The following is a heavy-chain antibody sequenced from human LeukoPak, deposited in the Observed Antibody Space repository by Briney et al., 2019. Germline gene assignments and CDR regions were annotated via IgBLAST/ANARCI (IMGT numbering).Heavy chain of an antibody. Sequence: PGGSLRLSCAASGFTFSSHDMHWVRQAPGQGLEWMGIINPSGGSTSYAQKFQGRVTMTRDTSTSTVYMELSSLRSEDTAVYYCARNPSHRSGSYYYFDYWGQGTLVTVSS. D-gene: IGHD1-26*01. J-gene: IGHJ4*02. CDR3: ARNPSHRSGSYYYFDY. CDR2: INPSGGST. CDR1: GFTFSSHD. V-gene: IGHV1-46*01.